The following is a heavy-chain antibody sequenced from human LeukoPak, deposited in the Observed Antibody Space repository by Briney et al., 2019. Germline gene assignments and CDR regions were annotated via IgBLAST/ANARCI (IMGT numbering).Heavy chain of an antibody. CDR1: GFTFSSYE. D-gene: IGHD2-21*02. J-gene: IGHJ3*02. CDR2: ISSSGSTI. V-gene: IGHV3-48*03. Sequence: PGGSLRLSCAASGFTFSSYEMNWVRQAPGKGLEWVSYISSSGSTIYYADSVKGRFTISRDNAKNSLYLQMNSLRAEDTAVYYCARDRAYCGGDCLNADAFDIWGQGTMVTVSS. CDR3: ARDRAYCGGDCLNADAFDI.